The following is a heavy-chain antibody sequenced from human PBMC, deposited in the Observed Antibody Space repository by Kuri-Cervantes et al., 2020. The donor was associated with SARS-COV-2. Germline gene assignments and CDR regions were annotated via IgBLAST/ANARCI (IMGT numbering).Heavy chain of an antibody. CDR1: GGTFSSYA. CDR2: NIPILGTA. Sequence: SVKVSCKASGGTFSSYAISWVRQAPGQGLEWMGRNIPILGTANYAQKFQGRVTITADKSTSTAYMVLSSLRSEDTAVDYCAREGSRSSSHPVYYWGQGTLVTVSS. J-gene: IGHJ4*02. V-gene: IGHV1-69*04. CDR3: AREGSRSSSHPVYY. D-gene: IGHD6-6*01.